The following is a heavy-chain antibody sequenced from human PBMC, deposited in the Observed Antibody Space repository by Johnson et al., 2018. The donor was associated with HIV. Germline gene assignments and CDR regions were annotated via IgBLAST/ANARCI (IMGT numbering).Heavy chain of an antibody. D-gene: IGHD6-6*01. CDR3: ARDRKWVAARSGDAFDI. CDR2: ISYDGSNK. CDR1: GFTFSSYG. V-gene: IGHV3-30*19. Sequence: QVQLVESGGGVVQPGRSLRLSCAASGFTFSSYGMYWVRQAPGKGLEWVAVISYDGSNKYYADSVKGRFTISRDNSKNTLYLQMNSLRAEDTAVYYCARDRKWVAARSGDAFDIWGQGTMVTVSS. J-gene: IGHJ3*02.